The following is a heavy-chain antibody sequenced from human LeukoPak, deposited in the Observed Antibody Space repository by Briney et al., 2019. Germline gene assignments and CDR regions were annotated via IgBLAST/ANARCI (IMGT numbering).Heavy chain of an antibody. CDR1: GFTFSSYA. D-gene: IGHD2-21*02. J-gene: IGHJ4*02. V-gene: IGHV3-23*01. Sequence: PGGSLRLSCAASGFTFSSYAMSWVRQAPGKGLEWVSAISGSGGSTYYADSVKGRFTISRDNSKNTLYLQMNSLRAEDTAVYYCAKPGGTMTTIPSSEGVFDYWGQGTLVTVSS. CDR2: ISGSGGST. CDR3: AKPGGTMTTIPSSEGVFDY.